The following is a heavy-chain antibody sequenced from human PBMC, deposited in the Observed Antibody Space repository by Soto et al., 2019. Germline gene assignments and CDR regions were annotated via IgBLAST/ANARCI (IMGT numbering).Heavy chain of an antibody. D-gene: IGHD1-20*01. CDR2: INPSSTYI. J-gene: IGHJ4*02. CDR3: ASPTYNSGSPFDY. CDR1: GFSVSTSH. Sequence: PGGSLRLSCAAAGFSVSTSHISWVRQAPGKGLEWVSSINPSSTYISYADSVKGRFTMSRDNAKTSVYLQMNSLSVGDTAVYYCASPTYNSGSPFDYWGQGTLVTVSS. V-gene: IGHV3-21*06.